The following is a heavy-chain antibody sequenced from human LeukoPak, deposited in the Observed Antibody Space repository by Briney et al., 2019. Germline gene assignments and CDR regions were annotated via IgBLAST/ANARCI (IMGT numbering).Heavy chain of an antibody. Sequence: GASVKVSCKASGYTFTGYYMHWLRQAPGQGLEWMGRINPNSGGTNYAQKFQGRVTMTRDTSISTAYMELSRLRSDDTAVYYCARGYGSGYYYYYMDVWGKGTTVTVSS. CDR3: ARGYGSGYYYYYMDV. J-gene: IGHJ6*03. CDR2: INPNSGGT. V-gene: IGHV1-2*06. D-gene: IGHD3-16*01. CDR1: GYTFTGYY.